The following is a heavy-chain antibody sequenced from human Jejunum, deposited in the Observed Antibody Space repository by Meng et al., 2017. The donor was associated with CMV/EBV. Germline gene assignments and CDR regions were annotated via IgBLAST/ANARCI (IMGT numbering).Heavy chain of an antibody. Sequence: QVQVLESGGGLVKSGGSLSCSFAASGFSFSDYYIHWIRQAPGKGLEWISYIGTTSGIYKKYIDSVTGRFTISRDNAKNSVYLQMNMLRAEDTAVYYCAREGGLKRFDSWGQGTLVTVSS. CDR3: AREGGLKRFDS. V-gene: IGHV3-11*06. CDR2: IGTTSGIYK. J-gene: IGHJ4*02. CDR1: GFSFSDYY. D-gene: IGHD3-16*01.